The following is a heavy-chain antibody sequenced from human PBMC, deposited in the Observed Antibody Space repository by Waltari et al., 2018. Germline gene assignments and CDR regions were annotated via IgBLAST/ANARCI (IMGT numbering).Heavy chain of an antibody. J-gene: IGHJ5*02. V-gene: IGHV4-39*07. CDR2: IYYSGST. D-gene: IGHD3-3*01. CDR3: ARGRSGYHANWFDP. Sequence: PPGKGLEWIGSIYYSGSTYYNPSLKSRVTISVDTSKNQFSLKLSSVTAADTAVYYCARGRSGYHANWFDPWGQGTLVTVSS.